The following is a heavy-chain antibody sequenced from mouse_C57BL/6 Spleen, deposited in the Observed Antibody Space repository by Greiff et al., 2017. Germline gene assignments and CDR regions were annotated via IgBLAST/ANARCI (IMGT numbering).Heavy chain of an antibody. J-gene: IGHJ4*01. CDR3: ARYYDHGAMDY. D-gene: IGHD2-4*01. CDR2: INPNNGGT. CDR1: GYTFTDYY. Sequence: EVQLQQSGPELVKPGASVKISCKASGYTFTDYYMNWVKQSHGKSLEWIGDINPNNGGTSDNPKFKGKATLTVDKSSSTAYIELRSLTSEDSAVYYCARYYDHGAMDYWGQGTSVTVSS. V-gene: IGHV1-26*01.